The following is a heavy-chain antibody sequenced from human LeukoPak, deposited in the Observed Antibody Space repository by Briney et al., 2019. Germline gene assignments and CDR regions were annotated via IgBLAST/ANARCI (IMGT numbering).Heavy chain of an antibody. D-gene: IGHD1-1*01. CDR3: AREVERRIVN. J-gene: IGHJ4*02. CDR2: IHQSGTT. Sequence: SETLSLTCVVSGFSISSGYYWGWVRQPPGKGLECIGNIHQSGTTFYNSSLNSRVTMSIDTSKNQFSLKLSSVTAADTAVYYCAREVERRIVNWGQGTLVTVSS. V-gene: IGHV4-38-2*02. CDR1: GFSISSGYY.